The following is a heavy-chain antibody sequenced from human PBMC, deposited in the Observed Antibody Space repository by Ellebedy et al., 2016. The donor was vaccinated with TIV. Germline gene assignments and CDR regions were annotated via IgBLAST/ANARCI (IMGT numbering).Heavy chain of an antibody. Sequence: GGSLRLXXAAPGFTFSDYAMHWVRQAPGKGLEWAALISYDGNKTDYADSVKGRFTISRDNSKNTLYLQMNSLRAEDTAVYYCASNYATYYDILTGYVFDYWGQGTLVTVSS. CDR1: GFTFSDYA. CDR3: ASNYATYYDILTGYVFDY. J-gene: IGHJ4*02. CDR2: ISYDGNKT. D-gene: IGHD3-9*01. V-gene: IGHV3-30-3*01.